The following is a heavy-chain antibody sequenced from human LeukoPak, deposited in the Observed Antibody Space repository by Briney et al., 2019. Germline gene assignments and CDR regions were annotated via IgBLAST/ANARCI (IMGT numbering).Heavy chain of an antibody. J-gene: IGHJ4*02. CDR2: VYYSGST. D-gene: IGHD3-3*01. CDR3: ARADRWSGVDY. V-gene: IGHV4-59*01. Sequence: SETLSLTCTVSGGSISSYYWSWIRQPPGKGLEWIGYVYYSGSTNYNPSLKSRVTISVGTSKNQFSLKLSSVTAADTAVYYCARADRWSGVDYWGQGTLVTVSS. CDR1: GGSISSYY.